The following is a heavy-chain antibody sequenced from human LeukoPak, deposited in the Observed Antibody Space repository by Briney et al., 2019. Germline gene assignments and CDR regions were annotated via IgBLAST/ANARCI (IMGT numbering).Heavy chain of an antibody. J-gene: IGHJ3*01. CDR2: ISHDGNKE. CDR1: GFTFSDFG. CDR3: ATLRPEWRSDASDV. Sequence: GGSLRLSCAASGFTFSDFGMHWVRQAPGKGLESVALISHDGNKENYGDSVKGRFTISRDNSKTTLYLQMNSLRAEDTAVYYCATLRPEWRSDASDVWGQGTMVTVSS. D-gene: IGHD3-3*01. V-gene: IGHV3-30*03.